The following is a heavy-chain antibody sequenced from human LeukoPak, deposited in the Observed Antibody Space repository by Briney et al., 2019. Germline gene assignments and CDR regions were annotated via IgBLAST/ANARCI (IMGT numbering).Heavy chain of an antibody. CDR3: PRDQEGFNN. CDR1: GYTFTSNY. CDR2: IYPRDGST. Sequence: ASVKVSCKASGYTFTSNYIHWVRQAPGQGLEWMGMIYPRDGSTSYAQKSQAKVTVTRDASTSPEHRELSGLISGDRAVFYWPRDQEGFNNWGQGTLGTVSP. V-gene: IGHV1-46*01. J-gene: IGHJ4*02.